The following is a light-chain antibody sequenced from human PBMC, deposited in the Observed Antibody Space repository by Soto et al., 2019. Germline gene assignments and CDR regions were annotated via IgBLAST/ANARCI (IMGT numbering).Light chain of an antibody. CDR2: SNS. CDR3: AAWDDSLKGVL. J-gene: IGLJ2*01. V-gene: IGLV1-44*01. Sequence: QPVLTQPPSASGTPGQRVTISCSGSSSSIGGNTVNWYQQLPGTAPKLLIYSNSQRPSGVPDRFSGSKSGTSASLAISGLQSDDEADYYCAAWDDSLKGVLFGGGTKLTVL. CDR1: SSSIGGNT.